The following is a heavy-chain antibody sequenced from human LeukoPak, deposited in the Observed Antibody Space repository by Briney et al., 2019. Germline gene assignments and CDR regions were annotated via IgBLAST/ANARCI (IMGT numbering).Heavy chain of an antibody. D-gene: IGHD2-15*01. V-gene: IGHV3-21*01. CDR1: GFTFSSYS. Sequence: GGSLRLSCAASGFTFSSYSMNWVRQAPGKGLEWVSSISSSSSYIYYADSVKGRFTISRDNAKNSLYLQMNSLRAEDTAVYYCAREYVVVVAATPIYYYYGMGVWGQGTTVTVSS. J-gene: IGHJ6*02. CDR2: ISSSSSYI. CDR3: AREYVVVVAATPIYYYYGMGV.